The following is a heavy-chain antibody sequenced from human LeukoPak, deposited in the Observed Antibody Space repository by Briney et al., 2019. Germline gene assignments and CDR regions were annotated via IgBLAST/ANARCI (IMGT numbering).Heavy chain of an antibody. Sequence: GSSVKVSCKASGGTFSSYAISWVRQAPGQGLEWMGGIIPIFGTANYAQKFQGRVTITADESTSTAYMELSNLRSEDTAVYYCARAGLKTVGATTLSYFDYWGHGTLVTVSS. CDR3: ARAGLKTVGATTLSYFDY. D-gene: IGHD1-26*01. CDR2: IIPIFGTA. CDR1: GGTFSSYA. V-gene: IGHV1-69*01. J-gene: IGHJ4*01.